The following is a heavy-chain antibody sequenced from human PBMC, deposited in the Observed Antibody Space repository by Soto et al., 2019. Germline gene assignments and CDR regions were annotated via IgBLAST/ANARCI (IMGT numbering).Heavy chain of an antibody. CDR1: GGSISSSSYY. J-gene: IGHJ6*02. CDR2: IYYSGST. Sequence: SETLSFTCTVSGGSISSSSYYWGWIRQPPGKGLEWIGSIYYSGSTYYNPSLKSRVTISVDTSKNQFSLKLSSVTAADTAVYYCATGDRLGYCSGGSCYHYYYGMDVWGQGTTVTVSS. CDR3: ATGDRLGYCSGGSCYHYYYGMDV. V-gene: IGHV4-39*01. D-gene: IGHD2-15*01.